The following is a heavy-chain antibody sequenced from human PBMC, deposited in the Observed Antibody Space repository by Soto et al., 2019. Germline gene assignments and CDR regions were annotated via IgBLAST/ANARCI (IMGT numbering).Heavy chain of an antibody. CDR2: IYYNGGT. D-gene: IGHD3-16*02. CDR1: GDSVNSENSC. V-gene: IGHV4-61*01. CDR3: ARDGGQGRGVIGHY. J-gene: IGHJ4*02. Sequence: PSETLSLTCTVSGDSVNSENSCFNWIRQSPGNGPEWIGYIYYNGGTSYNPSLKSRATILLDTSTNQFSLTLTSVTAADTAVYYCARDGGQGRGVIGHYWGRGILVTVSS.